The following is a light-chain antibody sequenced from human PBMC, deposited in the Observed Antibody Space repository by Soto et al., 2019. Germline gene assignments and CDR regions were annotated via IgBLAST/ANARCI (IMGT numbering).Light chain of an antibody. CDR2: EVR. CDR3: CSYTSSSLRV. CDR1: SSDVGGYNH. Sequence: QSALTQPASVSGSPGQSITLSCTGTSSDVGGYNHVSWYQQHPGKAPKLIIYEVRNRPSGVSNRLSGSKSGNTASLTISGLQADDEADYYCCSYTSSSLRVFGGGTKLTVL. V-gene: IGLV2-14*01. J-gene: IGLJ3*02.